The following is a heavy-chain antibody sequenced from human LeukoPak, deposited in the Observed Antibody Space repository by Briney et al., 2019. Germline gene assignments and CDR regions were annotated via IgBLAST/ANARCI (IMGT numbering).Heavy chain of an antibody. CDR1: GFTFSGSA. V-gene: IGHV3-73*01. CDR3: SANYCSGTNCYYY. CDR2: IRSKANSYAT. D-gene: IGHD2-15*01. J-gene: IGHJ4*02. Sequence: GGSLRLSCAASGFTFSGSAMHWVRQASGKGLEWVGRIRSKANSYATAYAASVKGRFTISRDDSKNTAYLQMNSLKTEDAAVYYCSANYCSGTNCYYYWGQGTLVTVSS.